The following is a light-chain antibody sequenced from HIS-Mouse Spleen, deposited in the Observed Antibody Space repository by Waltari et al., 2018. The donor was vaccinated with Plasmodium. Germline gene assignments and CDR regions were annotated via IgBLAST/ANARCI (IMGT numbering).Light chain of an antibody. CDR2: EVS. CDR1: RSDVGGYNS. V-gene: IGLV2-8*01. CDR3: SSYAGSNNLV. J-gene: IGLJ2*01. Sequence: QSALTQPPSASGSPGQSVTIPCTGTRSDVGGYNSVSWYQQHPGKAPKLMIYEVSTRPSGVPDRFSGSKSGNTASLTVSGLQAEDEADYYCSSYAGSNNLVFGGGTKLTVL.